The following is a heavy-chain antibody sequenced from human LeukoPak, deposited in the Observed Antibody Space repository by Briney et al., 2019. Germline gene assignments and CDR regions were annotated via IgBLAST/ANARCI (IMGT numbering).Heavy chain of an antibody. V-gene: IGHV3-48*01. Sequence: PGGSLRLSCAASGFTFSSYDMNWIRRAPGKGLEWISYISISSSTVYYADSVKGLFTISRDNDKNSLYLQMNSLRAEDTAIYYCARGPPLFDPWGQGTLVTVSS. CDR3: ARGPPLFDP. CDR1: GFTFSSYD. CDR2: ISISSSTV. J-gene: IGHJ5*02.